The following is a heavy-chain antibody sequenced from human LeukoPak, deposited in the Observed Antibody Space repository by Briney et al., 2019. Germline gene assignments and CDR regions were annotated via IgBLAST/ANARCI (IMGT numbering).Heavy chain of an antibody. D-gene: IGHD3-10*01. Sequence: SVKVSCKASGGTFSSYAISWVRQAPGQGLEWMGRIIPIFGTANYAQKFQGRVTMTRDTSISTAYMELSRLRSDDTAVYYCAQDFGFGELESQNWFDPWGQGTLVTVSS. CDR1: GGTFSSYA. V-gene: IGHV1-69*05. J-gene: IGHJ5*02. CDR2: IIPIFGTA. CDR3: AQDFGFGELESQNWFDP.